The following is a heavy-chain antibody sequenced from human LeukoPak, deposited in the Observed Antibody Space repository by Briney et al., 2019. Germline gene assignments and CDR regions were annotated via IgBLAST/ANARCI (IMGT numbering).Heavy chain of an antibody. CDR3: ASGRSSGYYYGMDV. CDR2: IIPILGIA. J-gene: IGHJ6*02. D-gene: IGHD3-10*01. CDR1: GDTFSSYT. V-gene: IGHV1-69*02. Sequence: SVKVSCKASGDTFSSYTISWVRQAPGQGLEWMGRIIPILGIANYAQKFQGRVTITADKSTSTAYMELSSLRSEDTAVYYCASGRSSGYYYGMDVWGQGTTVTVSS.